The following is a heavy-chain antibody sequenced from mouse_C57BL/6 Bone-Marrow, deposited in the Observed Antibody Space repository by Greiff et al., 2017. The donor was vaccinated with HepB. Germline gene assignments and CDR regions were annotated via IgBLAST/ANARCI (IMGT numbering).Heavy chain of an antibody. D-gene: IGHD1-1*01. CDR3: APLHYYGSSYFDY. CDR2: IDPANGNT. CDR1: GFNIKNTY. V-gene: IGHV14-3*01. Sequence: EVQLQESVAELVRPGASVKLSCTASGFNIKNTYMHWVKQRPEQGLEWIGRIDPANGNTKYAPKFQGKATITADTSSNTAYLQLSSLTSEDTAIYYCAPLHYYGSSYFDYWGQGTTLTVSS. J-gene: IGHJ2*01.